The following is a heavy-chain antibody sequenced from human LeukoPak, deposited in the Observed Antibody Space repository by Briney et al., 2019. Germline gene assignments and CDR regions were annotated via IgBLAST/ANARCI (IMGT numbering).Heavy chain of an antibody. CDR2: ISSSSNYI. CDR3: ARDVGASAPDAFDI. D-gene: IGHD1-26*01. Sequence: GGSLRLSCAASGFTFSTYDMNWVRQAPGKGLEWVSSISSSSNYIYYADSVKGRFTISRDDAKNSLYLQMNSLRAEDTDVYYCARDVGASAPDAFDIWGQGTMVTVSS. J-gene: IGHJ3*02. V-gene: IGHV3-21*01. CDR1: GFTFSTYD.